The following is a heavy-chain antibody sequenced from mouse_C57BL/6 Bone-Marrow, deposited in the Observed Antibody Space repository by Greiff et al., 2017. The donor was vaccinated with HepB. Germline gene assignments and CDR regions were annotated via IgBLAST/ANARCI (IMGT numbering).Heavy chain of an antibody. CDR2: IYPGDGDT. CDR1: GYAFSSSW. D-gene: IGHD1-1*01. V-gene: IGHV1-82*01. Sequence: QVQLQQSGPELVKPGASVKISCKASGYAFSSSWMNWVKQRPGKGLEWIGRIYPGDGDTNYNGKFKGKATLTADKSSSTAYMQLSSLTSEDSAVYFCARPGIITTFNFDYWGQGTTLTVSS. J-gene: IGHJ2*01. CDR3: ARPGIITTFNFDY.